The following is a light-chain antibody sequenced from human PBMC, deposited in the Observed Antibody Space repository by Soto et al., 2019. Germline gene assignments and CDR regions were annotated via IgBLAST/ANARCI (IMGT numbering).Light chain of an antibody. CDR3: SSYTTSYFYV. CDR1: GRDIGAYDY. CDR2: GVK. Sequence: QSVLTQPRSVSGSPGQSVTISCTGSGRDIGAYDYVSWYQQHPGKAPKLLIYGVKNRPSGVSYRFSASKSAFTASLTISGLQAEDEAHYYCSSYTTSYFYVFGPGTKVTVL. V-gene: IGLV2-14*01. J-gene: IGLJ1*01.